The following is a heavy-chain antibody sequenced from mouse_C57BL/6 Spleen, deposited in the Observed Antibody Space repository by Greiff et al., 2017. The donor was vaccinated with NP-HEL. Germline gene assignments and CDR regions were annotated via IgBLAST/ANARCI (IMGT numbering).Heavy chain of an antibody. J-gene: IGHJ3*01. CDR1: GYTFTDYY. D-gene: IGHD1-1*01. V-gene: IGHV1-26*01. CDR2: INPNNGGT. Sequence: VQLQQSGPELVKPGASVKISCKASGYTFTDYYMNWVKQSHGKSLEWIGDINPNNGGTSYNQKFKGKATLTVDKSSSTAYMELRSLTSEDSAVYYCARSYYYGSSLQFAYWGQGTLVTVSA. CDR3: ARSYYYGSSLQFAY.